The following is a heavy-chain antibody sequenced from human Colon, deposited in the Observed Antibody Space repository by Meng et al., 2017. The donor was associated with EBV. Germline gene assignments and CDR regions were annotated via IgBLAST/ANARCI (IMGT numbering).Heavy chain of an antibody. CDR2: IYHSGST. CDR3: ARGGYYSFDY. J-gene: IGHJ4*02. D-gene: IGHD5-18*01. Sequence: QVQRQGSGPGLVEPSETLPLTCAVSGGSISSFYWWTWVRQSPGKGLEWIGEIYHSGSTNYNPSLKSRVTISVDKSKNQFSLKLTSVTAADTAVYYCARGGYYSFDYWGQRTLVTVSS. CDR1: GGSISSFYW. V-gene: IGHV4-4*02.